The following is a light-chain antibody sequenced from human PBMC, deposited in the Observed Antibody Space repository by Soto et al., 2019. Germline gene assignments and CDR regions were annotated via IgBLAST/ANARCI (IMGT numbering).Light chain of an antibody. Sequence: QSALTQPRSVSGSPGQSVTISCTGTSSDVGGYNYVSWYQQHPGKAPRLMIYDVTQRPSGVPDRFSGSKSGNTASLIISGLQAEDEADYYCCSYAGSYFFVFGTGTKLTVL. V-gene: IGLV2-11*01. CDR1: SSDVGGYNY. CDR3: CSYAGSYFFV. J-gene: IGLJ1*01. CDR2: DVT.